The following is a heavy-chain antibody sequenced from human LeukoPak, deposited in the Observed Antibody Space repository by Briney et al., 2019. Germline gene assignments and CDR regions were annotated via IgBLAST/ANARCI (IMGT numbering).Heavy chain of an antibody. V-gene: IGHV1-69*13. CDR2: IIPIFGTA. Sequence: ASVKVSCKASGGTFSSYAISWVRQAPGQGLEWMGGIIPIFGTANYAQKFQGRVTITADESTSTAHMELSSLRSEDTAVYYCARDKYKFPGYCSGGSCYDFDYWGQGTLVTVSS. CDR3: ARDKYKFPGYCSGGSCYDFDY. CDR1: GGTFSSYA. D-gene: IGHD2-15*01. J-gene: IGHJ4*02.